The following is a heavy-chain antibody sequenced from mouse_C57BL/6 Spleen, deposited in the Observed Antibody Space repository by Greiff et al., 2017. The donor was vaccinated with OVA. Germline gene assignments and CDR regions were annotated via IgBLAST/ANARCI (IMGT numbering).Heavy chain of an antibody. CDR3: ARSGAAWFAY. J-gene: IGHJ3*01. V-gene: IGHV1-26*01. CDR1: GYTFTDYY. Sequence: EVQLQQSGPELVKPGASVKISCKASGYTFTDYYMNWVKQSHGKSLEWIGDINPNNGGTSYNQKFKGKATLTGDKSSSTAYMELRSLTSEDSAVYYCARSGAAWFAYWGQGTLVTVSA. CDR2: INPNNGGT. D-gene: IGHD3-1*01.